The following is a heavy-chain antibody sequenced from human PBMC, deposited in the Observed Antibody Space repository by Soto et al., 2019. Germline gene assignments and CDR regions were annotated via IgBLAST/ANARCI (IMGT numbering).Heavy chain of an antibody. CDR2: IYTSGST. CDR1: GGSISSYY. CDR3: ARDRGETYSSSWYYWFDP. J-gene: IGHJ5*02. Sequence: SETLSLTCTVSGGSISSYYWSWIRQPAGKGLEWTGRIYTSGSTNYNPSLKSRVTMSVDTSKNQFSLKLSSVTAADTAVYYCARDRGETYSSSWYYWFDPWGQGTLVTVSS. D-gene: IGHD6-13*01. V-gene: IGHV4-4*07.